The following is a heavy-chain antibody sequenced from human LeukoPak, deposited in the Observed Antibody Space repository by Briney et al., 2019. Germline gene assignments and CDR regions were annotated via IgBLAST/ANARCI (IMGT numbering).Heavy chain of an antibody. CDR1: GYSISSGYY. D-gene: IGHD3-10*01. Sequence: SETLSLTCTVSGYSISSGYYWGWIRQPPGKGLEWIGSIYHSGSTYYNPSLKSRVTISVDTSKNQFSLKLSSVTAADTAVYYCARPGYGSDDYWGQGTLVTVSS. CDR2: IYHSGST. J-gene: IGHJ4*02. V-gene: IGHV4-38-2*02. CDR3: ARPGYGSDDY.